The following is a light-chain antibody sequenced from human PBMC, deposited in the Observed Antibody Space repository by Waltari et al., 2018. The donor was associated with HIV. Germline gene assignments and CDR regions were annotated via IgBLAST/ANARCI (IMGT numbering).Light chain of an antibody. J-gene: IGKJ1*01. CDR2: AAS. Sequence: DIQMTQSPSSLSASVGDRVTITCRASQSISSYLNWYQQKPGKAPKLLSCAASSLQSGVPSRFSGSGSGTDCTLTISRLQPEDFATYYWQQSYSTPWTFGQGTKVEIK. CDR3: QQSYSTPWT. CDR1: QSISSY. V-gene: IGKV1-39*01.